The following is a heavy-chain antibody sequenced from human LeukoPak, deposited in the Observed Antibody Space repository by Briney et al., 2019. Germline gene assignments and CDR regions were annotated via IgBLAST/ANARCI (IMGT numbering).Heavy chain of an antibody. D-gene: IGHD1-26*01. CDR1: GFTFSSYG. J-gene: IGHJ4*02. CDR3: AKDSTWAPYYFDY. V-gene: IGHV3-30*02. Sequence: PGGSLRLSCAASGFTFSSYGMHWVRQAPGKGLEWVAFIRYDGSNKYYADSVKGRFTISRDNSKNTLYLQMNSLRAEDTAVYYCAKDSTWAPYYFDYWGQGTLVTVSS. CDR2: IRYDGSNK.